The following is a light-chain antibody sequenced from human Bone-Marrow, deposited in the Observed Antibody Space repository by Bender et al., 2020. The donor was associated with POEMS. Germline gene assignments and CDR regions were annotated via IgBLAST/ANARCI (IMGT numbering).Light chain of an antibody. J-gene: IGLJ1*01. V-gene: IGLV2-18*02. Sequence: QSALTQPASVSGSPGQSVTISCSGTSRDVGKYNRVSWYQQSPGAAPKLMIYDVDERPSGVPDRFSGSKSGRKASLTISWLQAEDEADYYCSSYTSSNTYVFGTGTRVTVL. CDR2: DVD. CDR1: SRDVGKYNR. CDR3: SSYTSSNTYV.